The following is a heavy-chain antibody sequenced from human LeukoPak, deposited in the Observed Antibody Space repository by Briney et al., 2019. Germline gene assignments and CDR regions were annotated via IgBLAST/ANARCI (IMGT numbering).Heavy chain of an antibody. V-gene: IGHV4-28*01. CDR2: IYHSGTT. Sequence: LETLSLTCAVSGYSITSSSWWGWIRQPPGKGLEWIGYIYHSGTTYYNPSLQSRVTISVDTSKNQFSLKLSSVTAADTAVYYCARQSGYYSVDAFDIWGQGTMVTVSS. D-gene: IGHD3-22*01. CDR1: GYSITSSSW. J-gene: IGHJ3*02. CDR3: ARQSGYYSVDAFDI.